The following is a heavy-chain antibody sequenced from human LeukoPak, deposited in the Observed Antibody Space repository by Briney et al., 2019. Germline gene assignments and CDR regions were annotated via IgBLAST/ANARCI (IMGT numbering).Heavy chain of an antibody. Sequence: PGGSLRLSCAASGFTFINAWMSWVRQAPGKGLEWVSAISGSGDTIYYVDSVKGRFTISRDNSKNTLYLQMNSLRAEDTAIYYCAKAAHSTYDYHFAYWGQGTLVTVSS. CDR3: AKAAHSTYDYHFAY. CDR2: ISGSGDTI. V-gene: IGHV3-23*01. CDR1: GFTFINAW. D-gene: IGHD5-12*01. J-gene: IGHJ4*02.